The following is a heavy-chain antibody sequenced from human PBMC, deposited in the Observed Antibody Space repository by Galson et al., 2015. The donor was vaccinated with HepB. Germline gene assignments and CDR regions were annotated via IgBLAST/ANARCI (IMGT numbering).Heavy chain of an antibody. V-gene: IGHV1-24*01. J-gene: IGHJ3*02. Sequence: SVKVSCKVSGYFLTEVSMHWVRQAPGEGLEWMGSFDPEDGETMYAQKFQGRVTMTEDTSTDTAYMHLSGLRSEDTAVYYCATGLPVRVEFRFDPRNPQIDGLDIWGQGTMVSVSS. D-gene: IGHD3-3*01. CDR1: GYFLTEVS. CDR2: FDPEDGET. CDR3: ATGLPVRVEFRFDPRNPQIDGLDI.